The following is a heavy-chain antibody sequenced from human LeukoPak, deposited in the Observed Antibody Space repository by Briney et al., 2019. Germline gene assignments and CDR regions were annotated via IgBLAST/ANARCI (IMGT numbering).Heavy chain of an antibody. CDR1: GFTFSNYA. V-gene: IGHV3-23*01. CDR2: VSANGVYT. Sequence: GGSLRLSCAASGFTFSNYAMSWVRQAPGKGLEWVSSVSANGVYTYYADSVQGRFTISRDNSKNTLYLHMGSLSAEDTAVYYCAKRMDTIMVKGAFDYWGQGTLVSVSS. J-gene: IGHJ4*02. CDR3: AKRMDTIMVKGAFDY. D-gene: IGHD5-18*01.